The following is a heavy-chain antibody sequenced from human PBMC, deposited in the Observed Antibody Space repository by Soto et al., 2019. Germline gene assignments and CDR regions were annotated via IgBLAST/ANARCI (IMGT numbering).Heavy chain of an antibody. V-gene: IGHV4-30-2*01. J-gene: IGHJ4*02. CDR2: IYHSGST. CDR1: GGSISSGGYS. Sequence: LTCAVSGGSISSGGYSWSWIRQPPGKGLEWIGYIYHSGSTYYNPSLKSRVTISVDRSKNQFSLKLSSVTAADTAVYYCARSSSLERRPLYPYYFGYWGQGTLVTVSS. CDR3: ARSSSLERRPLYPYYFGY. D-gene: IGHD1-1*01.